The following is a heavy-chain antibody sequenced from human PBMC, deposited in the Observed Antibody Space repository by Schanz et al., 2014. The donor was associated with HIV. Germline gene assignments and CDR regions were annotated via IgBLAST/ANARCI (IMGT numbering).Heavy chain of an antibody. CDR3: AGGKKWLALLFDF. CDR2: IWHDGSSK. Sequence: QVQLVESGGGVVQPGRSLRLSCAASGFTFSSYGMHWVRQAPGKGLEWVAVIWHDGSSKYYADSVKGRFTISRENSKNTLYLQMNSLRSEDTAVYYCAGGKKWLALLFDFWGQGTLVTVSS. V-gene: IGHV3-33*08. CDR1: GFTFSSYG. J-gene: IGHJ4*02. D-gene: IGHD6-19*01.